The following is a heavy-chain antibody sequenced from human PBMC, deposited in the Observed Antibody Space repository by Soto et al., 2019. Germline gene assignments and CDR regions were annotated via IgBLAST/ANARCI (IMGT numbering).Heavy chain of an antibody. CDR3: AVGYCSGGSCLD. Sequence: PXGSLRLSCAASGFTFSSYCMHWVRQAPGKGLVWVSRINSDGSSTSYADSVKGRFTISRDNAKNTLYLQMNSLRAEDTAVYYCAVGYCSGGSCLDWGQGTLVTVSS. CDR2: INSDGSST. CDR1: GFTFSSYC. D-gene: IGHD2-15*01. J-gene: IGHJ4*02. V-gene: IGHV3-74*01.